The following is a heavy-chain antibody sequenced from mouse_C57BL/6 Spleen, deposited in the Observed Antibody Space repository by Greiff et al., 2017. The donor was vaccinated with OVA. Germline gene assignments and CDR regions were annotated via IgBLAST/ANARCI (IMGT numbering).Heavy chain of an antibody. V-gene: IGHV3-6*01. CDR3: ARGFITTVVDLPWFAY. CDR2: ISYDGSN. J-gene: IGHJ3*01. CDR1: GYSITSGYY. D-gene: IGHD1-1*01. Sequence: EVKLQESGPGLVKPSQSLSLTCSVTGYSITSGYYWNWIRQFPGNKLEWMGYISYDGSNNYNPSLKNRISITRDTSKNQFFLKLNSVTTEDTATYYCARGFITTVVDLPWFAYWGQGTLVTVSA.